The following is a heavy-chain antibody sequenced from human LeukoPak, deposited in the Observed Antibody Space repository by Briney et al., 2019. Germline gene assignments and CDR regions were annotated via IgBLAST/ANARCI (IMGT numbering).Heavy chain of an antibody. J-gene: IGHJ4*02. CDR1: GFTFSSYS. Sequence: GGSLRLSCAASGFTFSSYSMNWVRQAPGKGLEWVSYISSSSSTIYYADSVKGRFTISRDNAKNSLYLQMNSLRAEDTAVYYCAKEPRGVAGYYFDYWGQGTLVTVSS. V-gene: IGHV3-48*04. CDR2: ISSSSSTI. CDR3: AKEPRGVAGYYFDY. D-gene: IGHD3-10*01.